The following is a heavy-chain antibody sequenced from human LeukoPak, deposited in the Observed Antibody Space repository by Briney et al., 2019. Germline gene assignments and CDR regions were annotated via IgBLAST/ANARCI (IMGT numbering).Heavy chain of an antibody. J-gene: IGHJ4*02. CDR1: GDSISDSDW. Sequence: SETLSLTCAVSGDSISDSDWWTWVRQPPGKGLEWIGEIRHSGSTNYSPSLKSRVTISIDKSKNRLSLKLSSVTAADTANYFCARAGIPWNPADCWGQGTLVIVSS. V-gene: IGHV4-4*02. CDR3: ARAGIPWNPADC. CDR2: IRHSGST. D-gene: IGHD1-14*01.